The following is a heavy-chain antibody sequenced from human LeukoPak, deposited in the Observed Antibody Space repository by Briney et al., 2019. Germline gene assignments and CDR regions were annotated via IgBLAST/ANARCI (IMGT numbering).Heavy chain of an antibody. V-gene: IGHV3-48*03. J-gene: IGHJ6*04. CDR3: ARGAILRYFDWLSPYYGMDV. CDR1: GFTFSSYE. D-gene: IGHD3-9*01. CDR2: ISSSGSTI. Sequence: QPGGSLRLSCAASGFTFSSYEMNWVRQAPGKGLEWVSYISSSGSTIYYADSVKGRFTISRDNAKNSLCLQMNSLRAEDTAVYYCARGAILRYFDWLSPYYGMDVWGKGTTVTVSS.